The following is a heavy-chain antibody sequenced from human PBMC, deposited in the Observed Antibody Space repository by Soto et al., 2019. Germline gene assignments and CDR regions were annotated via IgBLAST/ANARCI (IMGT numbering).Heavy chain of an antibody. V-gene: IGHV4-31*03. D-gene: IGHD2-15*01. CDR2: IYYSGST. J-gene: IGHJ4*02. CDR3: ARFAPHGGKEFDY. Sequence: QVQLQESGPGLVKPSQTLSLTCTVSGGSISSGGYYWSWIRQHPGKGLEWIGYIYYSGSTYYNPSLKSRVTMSVDASKNQFSLKLSSVTAADTAVYYCARFAPHGGKEFDYWGQGTLVTVSS. CDR1: GGSISSGGYY.